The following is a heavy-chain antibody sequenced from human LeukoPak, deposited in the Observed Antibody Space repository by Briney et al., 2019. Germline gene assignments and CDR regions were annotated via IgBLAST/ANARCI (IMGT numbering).Heavy chain of an antibody. D-gene: IGHD1-26*01. J-gene: IGHJ4*02. CDR3: ATPSGSNKGGLKY. V-gene: IGHV4-34*01. CDR2: INHSGST. Sequence: KTSETLSLTCAVYGGSFRAYYWSWIRQPPGKGLGWIGEINHSGSTNYNPSLKSRVTISVDTSKNQFSLKLSSVTAADTAVYYCATPSGSNKGGLKYWGQGTLVTVSS. CDR1: GGSFRAYY.